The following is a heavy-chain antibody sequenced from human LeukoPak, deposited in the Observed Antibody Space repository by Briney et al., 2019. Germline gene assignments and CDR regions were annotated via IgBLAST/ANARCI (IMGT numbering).Heavy chain of an antibody. CDR2: ITSTSSYR. Sequence: GGSLRLSCAASGFTFSSYSMNWVRQAPGKGLDWVSSITSTSSYRYYADSVKGRFTISRDNSKNTLYLQMNSLRAEDTAVYYCARGPSGYHNTGGQGTLVTVSS. CDR1: GFTFSSYS. V-gene: IGHV3-21*01. J-gene: IGHJ4*02. D-gene: IGHD5-12*01. CDR3: ARGPSGYHNT.